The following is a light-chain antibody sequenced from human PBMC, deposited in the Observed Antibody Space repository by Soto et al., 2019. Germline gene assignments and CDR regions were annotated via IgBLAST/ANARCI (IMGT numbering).Light chain of an antibody. V-gene: IGKV3-20*01. CDR1: QTVGSSF. CDR3: QQFET. Sequence: ENVLTQSPATLSLSPGERATLSCRASQTVGSSFLAWYQQKRGQAPRLLIYGASNRATGIPDRFSGSGSGADFTLTINRLVPEDFAVYSCQQFETFGGGTKVDIK. CDR2: GAS. J-gene: IGKJ4*01.